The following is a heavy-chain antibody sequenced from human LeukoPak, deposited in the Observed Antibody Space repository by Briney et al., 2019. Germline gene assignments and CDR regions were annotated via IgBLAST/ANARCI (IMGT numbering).Heavy chain of an antibody. J-gene: IGHJ4*02. CDR3: ARVGMISYSFDY. V-gene: IGHV3-74*01. CDR1: GFTFSSYW. CDR2: IKSDGSST. Sequence: GGSLRLSCAASGFTFSSYWMHWVRQAPGKGLVWVSRIKSDGSSTNYADSVKGRFTISRDNAKNTVYLQMNSLRAEDTAVYYCARVGMISYSFDYWGQGTLVTVSS. D-gene: IGHD2-21*01.